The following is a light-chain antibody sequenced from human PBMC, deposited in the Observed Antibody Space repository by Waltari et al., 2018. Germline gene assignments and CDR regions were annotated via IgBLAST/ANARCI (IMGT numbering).Light chain of an antibody. J-gene: IGKJ4*01. CDR3: QQWDGSFLT. CDR2: GAS. V-gene: IGKV3-20*01. Sequence: EIVLTQSPGTLSLSPADRATLSCRASQSITSISLGSYQQKPGQAPRLLIFGASTRATGIPDRFSGSGSGTDFTLTINRLEPEDFAVYYCQQWDGSFLTFGGGTEVEL. CDR1: QSITSIS.